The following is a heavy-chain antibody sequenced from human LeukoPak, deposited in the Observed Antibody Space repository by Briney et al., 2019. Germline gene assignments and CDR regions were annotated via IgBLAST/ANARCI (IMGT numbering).Heavy chain of an antibody. Sequence: ASVKVSCKVSGGTFSSYAISWVRQAPGQGLEWKGGIIPIFGTANYAQKFQGRVTITTDESTSTAYMELSSLRSEDTAVYYCARGGGDGYNPFDYWGQGTLVTVSS. CDR2: IIPIFGTA. V-gene: IGHV1-69*05. CDR3: ARGGGDGYNPFDY. CDR1: GGTFSSYA. J-gene: IGHJ4*02. D-gene: IGHD5-24*01.